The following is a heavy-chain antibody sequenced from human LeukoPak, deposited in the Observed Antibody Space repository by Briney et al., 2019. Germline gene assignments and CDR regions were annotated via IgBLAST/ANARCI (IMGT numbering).Heavy chain of an antibody. J-gene: IGHJ5*02. Sequence: PGGSLRLSCAASGFTFSSYAMHWVRQAPGKGLEWVAVISYDGSNKYYADSVKGRFTISRDNSKNTLYLQMNSLRAEDTAVYYCARERYGSGSPNWFDPWGQGTLVTVSS. CDR1: GFTFSSYA. CDR3: ARERYGSGSPNWFDP. CDR2: ISYDGSNK. D-gene: IGHD3-10*01. V-gene: IGHV3-30*04.